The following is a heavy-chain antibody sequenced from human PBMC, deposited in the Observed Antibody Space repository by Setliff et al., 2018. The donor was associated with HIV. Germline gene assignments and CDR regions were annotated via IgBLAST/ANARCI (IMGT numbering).Heavy chain of an antibody. D-gene: IGHD6-19*01. V-gene: IGHV4-30-4*02. CDR3: ARFTSGWYGQY. CDR1: GGSISSGDYY. J-gene: IGHJ4*02. CDR2: IYYSGST. Sequence: SETLSLTCTVSGGSISSGDYYWSWIRQPPGKGLEWIGYIYYSGSTAYNPSLKSRVTISVDTSKNQFSLKLTSVTIADTAVYYCARFTSGWYGQYWGQGTLVTVSS.